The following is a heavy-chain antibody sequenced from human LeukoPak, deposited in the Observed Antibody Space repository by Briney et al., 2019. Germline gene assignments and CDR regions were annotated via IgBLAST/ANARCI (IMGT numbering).Heavy chain of an antibody. V-gene: IGHV4-39*07. Sequence: SETLSLTCTVSGGSISSSSYYWGWIRQPPGKGLEWIGSIYHSGSTYYNPSLKSRVTISVDTSKNQFSLKLSSVTAADTAVYYCATVRLYYYYMDVWGKGTTVTVSS. CDR2: IYHSGST. D-gene: IGHD3-16*01. J-gene: IGHJ6*03. CDR1: GGSISSSSYY. CDR3: ATVRLYYYYMDV.